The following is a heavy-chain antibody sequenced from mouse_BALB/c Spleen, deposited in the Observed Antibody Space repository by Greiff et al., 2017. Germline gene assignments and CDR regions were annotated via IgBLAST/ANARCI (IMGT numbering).Heavy chain of an antibody. D-gene: IGHD1-2*01. CDR1: GYTFTNYW. CDR2: IYPGGGYT. J-gene: IGHJ4*01. V-gene: IGHV1-63*02. Sequence: VQRVESGAELVRPGTSVKLSCKASGYTFTNYWLGWVKQRPGHGLEWVGDIYPGGGYTNYNEKFTGKATLTADTSSSTAYMQLSSLTSEDSAVYFWARGTTATDAMDYGGQGTSVTGSS. CDR3: ARGTTATDAMDY.